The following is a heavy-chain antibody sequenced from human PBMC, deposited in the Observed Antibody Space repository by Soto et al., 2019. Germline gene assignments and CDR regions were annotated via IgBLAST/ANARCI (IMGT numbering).Heavy chain of an antibody. D-gene: IGHD5-18*01. V-gene: IGHV4-59*01. CDR1: GGSISSYY. CDR3: AREGYSYGFPYGMDV. Sequence: SETLSLTCTVSGGSISSYYWNWIRQPPGKGLEWIGYIYYSGSTNYNPSLKSRVTISVDTSKNQFSLKLSSVTAADTAVYYCAREGYSYGFPYGMDVWGQGTTVTVS. CDR2: IYYSGST. J-gene: IGHJ6*02.